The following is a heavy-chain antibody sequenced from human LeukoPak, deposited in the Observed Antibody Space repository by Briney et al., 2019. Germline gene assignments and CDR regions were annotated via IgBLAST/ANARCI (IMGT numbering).Heavy chain of an antibody. CDR3: ARDLRSHYGMDV. Sequence: GGSLRLSCAASGFTFSDYYMSWIRQAPGKGLEWVSYISSSGSTIYYADSVKGRLTTSRDNAKNSLYLQMNSLRAEDTAVYYCARDLRSHYGMDVWGQGTTVTVSS. J-gene: IGHJ6*02. CDR2: ISSSGSTI. V-gene: IGHV3-11*01. D-gene: IGHD2-15*01. CDR1: GFTFSDYY.